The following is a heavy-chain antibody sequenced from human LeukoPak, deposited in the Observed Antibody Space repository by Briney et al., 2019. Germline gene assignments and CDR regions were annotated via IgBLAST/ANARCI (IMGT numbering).Heavy chain of an antibody. CDR1: GFTFSIYW. CDR3: AGDPGEY. CDR2: IPPDGTEK. J-gene: IGHJ4*02. V-gene: IGHV3-7*01. Sequence: RPGGSLRLSCAASGFTFSIYWMSWVRQAPGKGLEWVATIPPDGTEKFYVDSVKGRFIISRDNAKKSLYLQMNSLRAEDTAVYYCAGDPGEYWGQGTLVTVSS. D-gene: IGHD3-16*01.